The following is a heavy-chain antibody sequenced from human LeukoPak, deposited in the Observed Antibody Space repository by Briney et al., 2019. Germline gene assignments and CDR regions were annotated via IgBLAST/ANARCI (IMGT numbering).Heavy chain of an antibody. CDR1: GYTFTGYY. Sequence: ASVKVFCKASGYTFTGYYMHWVRQAPGQGLEWMGWINPNSGGTNYAQKFQGRVTMTRDTSISTAYMELSRLRSDDTAVYYCARDMASSGWYRGWFDPWGQGTLVTVSS. D-gene: IGHD6-19*01. V-gene: IGHV1-2*02. J-gene: IGHJ5*02. CDR2: INPNSGGT. CDR3: ARDMASSGWYRGWFDP.